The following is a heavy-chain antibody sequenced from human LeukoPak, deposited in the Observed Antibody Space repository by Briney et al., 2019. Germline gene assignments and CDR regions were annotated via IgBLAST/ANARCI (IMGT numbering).Heavy chain of an antibody. CDR1: GYTFTSYG. V-gene: IGHV1-69*04. J-gene: IGHJ5*02. Sequence: SVKVSCKASGYTFTSYGISWVRQAPGQGLEWMGRIIPILGIANYAQKFQGRVTITADKSTSTAYMELSSLRSEDTAVYYCARVVPAAMVYWFDPWGQGTLVTVSS. CDR2: IIPILGIA. D-gene: IGHD2-2*01. CDR3: ARVVPAAMVYWFDP.